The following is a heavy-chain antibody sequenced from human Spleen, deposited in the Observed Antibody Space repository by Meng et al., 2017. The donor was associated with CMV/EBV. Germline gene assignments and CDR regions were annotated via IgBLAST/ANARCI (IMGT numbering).Heavy chain of an antibody. CDR1: GSTFTSYY. J-gene: IGHJ4*02. CDR3: ARAGVGFWSGYYTGFDY. V-gene: IGHV1-2*02. D-gene: IGHD3-3*01. CDR2: LNPDSGDP. Sequence: ASVKVSCKISGSTFTSYYIHWVRQAPGQGLEWMGWLNPDSGDPNYAQKFQGRVTMARDTSISTAHMELSRLRSDDTAVYYCARAGVGFWSGYYTGFDYWGQGTLVTVSS.